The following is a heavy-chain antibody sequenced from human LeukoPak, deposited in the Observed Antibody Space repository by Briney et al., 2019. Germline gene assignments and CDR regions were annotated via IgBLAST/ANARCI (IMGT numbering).Heavy chain of an antibody. Sequence: ASVKVSCKASGYTFTGYYMHWVRQAPGQGLEWMGWINPNSGGTNYAQKIQGRVTMTRDTSISTAYMELSRLRSDDTAVYYCARGGVGATPLDYWGQGTLVTVSS. V-gene: IGHV1-2*02. CDR3: ARGGVGATPLDY. D-gene: IGHD1-26*01. CDR2: INPNSGGT. CDR1: GYTFTGYY. J-gene: IGHJ4*02.